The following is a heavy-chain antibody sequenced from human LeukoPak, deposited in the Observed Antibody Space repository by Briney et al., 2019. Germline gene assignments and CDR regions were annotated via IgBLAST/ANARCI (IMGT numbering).Heavy chain of an antibody. V-gene: IGHV1-2*04. J-gene: IGHJ3*02. CDR3: ARTPIQYYYDSSGYYPWGAFDI. Sequence: ASVKVSCKVSGYTLTELSMHWVRQAPGQGLEWMGWINPNSGGTNYAQKFQGWVTMTRDTSISTAYMELSRLRSDDTAVYYCARTPIQYYYDSSGYYPWGAFDIWGQGTMVTVSS. D-gene: IGHD3-22*01. CDR1: GYTLTELS. CDR2: INPNSGGT.